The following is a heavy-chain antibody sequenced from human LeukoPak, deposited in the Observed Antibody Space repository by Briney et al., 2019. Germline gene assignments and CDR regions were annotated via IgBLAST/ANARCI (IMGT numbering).Heavy chain of an antibody. CDR3: ARGGVWQLAHFDY. CDR2: INHSGTT. D-gene: IGHD6-13*01. Sequence: SETLSLTCAVYGGSFSGYYWGWIRQPPGKGLERIGEINHSGTTNYNPSLKSRVTISINMSKNQFSLNLISVTAADTAVYYCARGGVWQLAHFDYWGQGTLVTVSS. J-gene: IGHJ4*02. CDR1: GGSFSGYY. V-gene: IGHV4-34*01.